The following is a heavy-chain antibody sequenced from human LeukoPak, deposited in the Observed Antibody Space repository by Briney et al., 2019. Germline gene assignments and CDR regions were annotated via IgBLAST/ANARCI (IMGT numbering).Heavy chain of an antibody. V-gene: IGHV4-59*01. D-gene: IGHD6-19*01. CDR2: IYYSGST. CDR1: GGSISGYY. J-gene: IGHJ4*02. CDR3: ARETSLAGFASGLGFNY. Sequence: SETLSLTCIVSGGSISGYYWSWIRQPPGKGLEWIGSIYYSGSTDYNPSLKSRVIISVDTSKNQFSLSLISVTAADTATYYCARETSLAGFASGLGFNYWGQGILVTVSS.